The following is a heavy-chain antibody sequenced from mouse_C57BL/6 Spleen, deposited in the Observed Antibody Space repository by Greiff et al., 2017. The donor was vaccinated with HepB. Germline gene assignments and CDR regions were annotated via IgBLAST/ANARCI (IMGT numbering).Heavy chain of an antibody. CDR3: ARTNYYYGSSYHAMDY. D-gene: IGHD1-1*01. V-gene: IGHV2-2*01. CDR1: GFSLTSYG. J-gene: IGHJ4*01. CDR2: IWSGGST. Sequence: QVQLKESGPGLVQPSQSLSITCTVSGFSLTSYGVHWVRQSPGKGLEWLGVIWSGGSTDYNAAFISRLSISKDNSKSQVFFKMNSLQADDTAIYYCARTNYYYGSSYHAMDYWGQGTSVTVSS.